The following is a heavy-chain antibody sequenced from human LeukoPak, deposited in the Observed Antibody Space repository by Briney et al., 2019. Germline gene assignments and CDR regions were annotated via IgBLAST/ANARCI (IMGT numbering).Heavy chain of an antibody. V-gene: IGHV4-38-2*02. D-gene: IGHD3-9*01. Sequence: SETLSLTCTVSGYSISSGYYWGWIRQPPGKGLEWIGSIYHSGSTYYNPSLKSRVTISVDMSKNQFSLKLSSVTAADTAVYYCARDGPNPLLTGYFADAFDIWGQGTMVTVSS. CDR3: ARDGPNPLLTGYFADAFDI. CDR2: IYHSGST. J-gene: IGHJ3*02. CDR1: GYSISSGYY.